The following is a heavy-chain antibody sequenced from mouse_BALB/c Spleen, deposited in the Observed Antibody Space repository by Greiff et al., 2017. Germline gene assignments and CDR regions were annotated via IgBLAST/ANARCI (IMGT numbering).Heavy chain of an antibody. CDR2: ISSGGSYT. CDR3: AIYDYDGIFAY. Sequence: EVQLVESGGGLVKPGGSLKLSCAASGFTFSSYAMSWVRQSPEKRLAWVAEISSGGSYTYYPDTVTGRFTISRDNAKNTLYLEMSSLRSEDTAMYYCAIYDYDGIFAYWGQGTLVTVSA. J-gene: IGHJ3*01. V-gene: IGHV5-9-4*01. D-gene: IGHD2-4*01. CDR1: GFTFSSYA.